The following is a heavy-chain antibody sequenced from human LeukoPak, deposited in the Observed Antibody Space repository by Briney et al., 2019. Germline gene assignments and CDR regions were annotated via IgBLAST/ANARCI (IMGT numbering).Heavy chain of an antibody. Sequence: GGSLRLSCAASGFTFCSYAMHWVRQAPGKGLEWVAVISYDGSNKYYADSVKGRFTISRDNSKNTRYLQMNSLRAEDTAVYYCARDRGSHWGQGTLVTVSS. CDR1: GFTFCSYA. D-gene: IGHD2-15*01. CDR3: ARDRGSH. CDR2: ISYDGSNK. J-gene: IGHJ4*02. V-gene: IGHV3-30*01.